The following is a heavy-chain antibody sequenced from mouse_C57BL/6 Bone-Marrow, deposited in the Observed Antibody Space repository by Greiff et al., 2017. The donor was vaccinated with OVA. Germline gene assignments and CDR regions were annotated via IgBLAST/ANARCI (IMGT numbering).Heavy chain of an antibody. V-gene: IGHV5-12*01. CDR3: ARQGMYYYGSSPAWFAY. D-gene: IGHD1-1*01. J-gene: IGHJ3*01. CDR2: ISNGGGST. CDR1: GFTFSDYY. Sequence: EVQGVESGGGLVQPGGSLKLSCAASGFTFSDYYMYWVRQTPEKRLEWVAYISNGGGSTYYPDTVKGRFTISRDNAKNTLYLQMSRLKSEDTAMYYCARQGMYYYGSSPAWFAYWGQGTLVTVSA.